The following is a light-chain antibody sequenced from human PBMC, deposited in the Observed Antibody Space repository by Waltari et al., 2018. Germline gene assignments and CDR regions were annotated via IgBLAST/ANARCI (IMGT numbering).Light chain of an antibody. Sequence: QTVVTQEPSFSVSPGGTVTLTCGLSSGSVSTSYYPSWYQQTPGQAPRTPIARTNHPSHGVPDRFSGSILGNKAALTITGAQADDETDYYCVRYMGRGSWVFGGGTKLTVL. V-gene: IGLV8-61*01. CDR3: VRYMGRGSWV. CDR1: SGSVSTSYY. CDR2: RTN. J-gene: IGLJ3*02.